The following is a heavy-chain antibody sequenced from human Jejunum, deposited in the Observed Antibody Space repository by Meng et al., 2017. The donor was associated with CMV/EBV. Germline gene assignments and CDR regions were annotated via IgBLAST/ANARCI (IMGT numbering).Heavy chain of an antibody. CDR2: IYSAGNA. D-gene: IGHD3-16*01. V-gene: IGHV3-66*02. J-gene: IGHJ5*02. Sequence: LSGVASGLTVESNYMSWVRQAPGKGLEWISVIYSAGNAHYADSEKGRFTISRDTSKNTVYLQLNSLRPEDTAVYYCVRGGLKGFDPWGQGTLVTVSS. CDR3: VRGGLKGFDP. CDR1: GLTVESNY.